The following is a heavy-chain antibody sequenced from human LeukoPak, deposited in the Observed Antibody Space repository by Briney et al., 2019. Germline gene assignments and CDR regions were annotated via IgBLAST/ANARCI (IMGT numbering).Heavy chain of an antibody. V-gene: IGHV3-30*04. CDR2: ISYDGSNK. J-gene: IGHJ4*02. Sequence: PGGSLRLSCAASGFTFSNYAFHWVRQAPGKGLEWVALISYDGSNKYYADSVKGRFTISRDNSKNTLYLQMNSLRAEDTAVYYCAKVGIAVAGPGNWGQGTLVTVSS. CDR1: GFTFSNYA. D-gene: IGHD6-19*01. CDR3: AKVGIAVAGPGN.